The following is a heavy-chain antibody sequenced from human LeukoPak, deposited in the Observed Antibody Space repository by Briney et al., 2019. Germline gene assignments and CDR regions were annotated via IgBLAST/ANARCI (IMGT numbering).Heavy chain of an antibody. V-gene: IGHV4-34*01. Sequence: KPSETLSLTCAVYGGSFSGYYWSWIRQPPGKGLEWIGEINHSGSTNYNPSLKSRVTISVDTSKNQFSLKLSSVTAADTAVYYCARKSAGAELDYWGQGTLVTVSS. D-gene: IGHD1-14*01. J-gene: IGHJ4*02. CDR3: ARKSAGAELDY. CDR1: GGSFSGYY. CDR2: INHSGST.